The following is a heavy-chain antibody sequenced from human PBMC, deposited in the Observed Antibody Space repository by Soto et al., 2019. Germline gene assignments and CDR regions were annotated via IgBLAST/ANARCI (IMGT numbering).Heavy chain of an antibody. CDR2: VYYSGST. D-gene: IGHD2-21*01. J-gene: IGHJ4*02. Sequence: QVQLQESGPGLVKPSQTLSLICTVSGGSITSGDTYWTWIRQPPGKGLEWIGDVYYSGSTNYNPSLKSRTTISVDTSKNQFFLKLTSVTTADTAVYFCARAAWRRVGFLVGIVSDIWGQGTLVTVSS. V-gene: IGHV4-30-4*01. CDR1: GGSITSGDTY. CDR3: ARAAWRRVGFLVGIVSDI.